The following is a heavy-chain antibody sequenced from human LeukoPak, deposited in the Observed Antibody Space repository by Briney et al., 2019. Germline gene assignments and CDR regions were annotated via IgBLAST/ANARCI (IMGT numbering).Heavy chain of an antibody. Sequence: GGSLRLSCAASGFTFSSYSMNWVRQAPGKGLEWVSSISSSSSYIYYADSVKGRFTISRDNAKNSLYLQMNSLRAEDTAVYYCASPGFHDSSGYNYWGQGTLVTVSS. V-gene: IGHV3-21*01. J-gene: IGHJ4*02. CDR1: GFTFSSYS. CDR2: ISSSSSYI. CDR3: ASPGFHDSSGYNY. D-gene: IGHD3-22*01.